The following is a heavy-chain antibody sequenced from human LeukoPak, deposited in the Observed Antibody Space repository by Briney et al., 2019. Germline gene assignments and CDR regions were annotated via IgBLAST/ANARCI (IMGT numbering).Heavy chain of an antibody. V-gene: IGHV3-23*01. D-gene: IGHD3-10*01. CDR1: GFTFSSFP. CDR2: ITGSGGAT. Sequence: GGSLRLSCAVSGFTFSSFPMNWVRQAPGKGLEWVSAITGSGGATYYAASVKGRFTISRDNSKNRLYLQMDFLRAEDTAVYYCAKITSEGSWGQGTLVTVSS. J-gene: IGHJ5*02. CDR3: AKITSEGS.